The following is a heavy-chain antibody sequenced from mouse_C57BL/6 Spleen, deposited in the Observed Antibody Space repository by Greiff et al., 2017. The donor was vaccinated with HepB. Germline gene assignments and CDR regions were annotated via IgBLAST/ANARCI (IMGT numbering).Heavy chain of an antibody. CDR1: GFSLTSYG. J-gene: IGHJ2*01. Sequence: VHLVESGPGLVQPSQSLSITCTVSGFSLTSYGVHWVRQSPGKGLEWLGVIWSGGSTDYNAAFISRLSISKDNSKSQVFFKMNSLQADDTAIYYCARNPNGGYFDYWGQGTTLTVSS. CDR2: IWSGGST. CDR3: ARNPNGGYFDY. D-gene: IGHD4-1*01. V-gene: IGHV2-2*01.